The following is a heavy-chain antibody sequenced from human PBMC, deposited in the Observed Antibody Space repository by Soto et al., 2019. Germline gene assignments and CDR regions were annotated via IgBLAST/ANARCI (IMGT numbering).Heavy chain of an antibody. Sequence: QVQIVQSGAEVKKPGASVKVSCKASGYTFTTCGIHWVRQAPGQSLEWMGWINAGSGDTKYSQKFQGRVTITRDTSADTAYMELTSLRPEDTAVYYCARRSPYYGIDYWGQGTLVTVSS. V-gene: IGHV1-3*01. D-gene: IGHD1-26*01. J-gene: IGHJ4*02. CDR2: INAGSGDT. CDR1: GYTFTTCG. CDR3: ARRSPYYGIDY.